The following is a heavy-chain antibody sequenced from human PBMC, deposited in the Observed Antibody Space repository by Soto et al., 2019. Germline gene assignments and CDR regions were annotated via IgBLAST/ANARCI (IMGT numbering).Heavy chain of an antibody. CDR2: MNPNSGNP. Sequence: QVQLVQSGAEVKKPGASVKVSCKASGYTFTSYDINWVRQATGQGLEWMGWMNPNSGNPGYAQKSQGRVTMHRNTSISTAYMELSSLRSEDTAVYYCAREVHSIAVAGTSFEYWGQGTLVTVSS. J-gene: IGHJ4*02. CDR3: AREVHSIAVAGTSFEY. CDR1: GYTFTSYD. V-gene: IGHV1-8*01. D-gene: IGHD6-19*01.